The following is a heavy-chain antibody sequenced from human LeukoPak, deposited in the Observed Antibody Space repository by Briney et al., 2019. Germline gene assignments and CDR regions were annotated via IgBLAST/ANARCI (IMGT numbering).Heavy chain of an antibody. CDR2: IYSGGST. D-gene: IGHD6-13*01. CDR1: DFTVSSNY. CDR3: ARERLPGYSSTASSFFDY. Sequence: GGSLRLSCAASDFTVSSNYMSWVRQAPGKRLEWVSVIYSGGSTYYADSVKGRFSLSRDNSKNTLYLQMNSLRAEDTAVYYCARERLPGYSSTASSFFDYWGQGTLVTVSS. V-gene: IGHV3-53*05. J-gene: IGHJ4*02.